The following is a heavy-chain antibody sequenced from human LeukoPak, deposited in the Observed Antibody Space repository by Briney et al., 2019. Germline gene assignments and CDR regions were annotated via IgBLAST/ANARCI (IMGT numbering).Heavy chain of an antibody. Sequence: GGSLRLSCAASGFTFSSYGMNWVRQAPGKGLEWVSYISSSGSTIYYADSVKGRFTISRDNAKNSLYLQTNSLRAEDTAVYYCASKSSGWYDDAFDIWGQGTMVTVSS. CDR2: ISSSGSTI. CDR3: ASKSSGWYDDAFDI. D-gene: IGHD6-19*01. J-gene: IGHJ3*02. CDR1: GFTFSSYG. V-gene: IGHV3-48*03.